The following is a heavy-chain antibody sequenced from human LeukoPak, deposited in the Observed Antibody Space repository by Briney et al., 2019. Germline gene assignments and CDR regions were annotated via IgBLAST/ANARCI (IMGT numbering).Heavy chain of an antibody. Sequence: GASVKVSCKASGYTFTGYYMHWVRQVPGQGLEWMGWVNTHTGATNYAQKFQGAVTMTRDTSISTAYMELSRPRSDDTAMYYCARSGRGHVYGSFDYWGQGTPVTVSS. CDR2: VNTHTGAT. CDR3: ARSGRGHVYGSFDY. D-gene: IGHD3-10*01. CDR1: GYTFTGYY. V-gene: IGHV1-2*02. J-gene: IGHJ4*02.